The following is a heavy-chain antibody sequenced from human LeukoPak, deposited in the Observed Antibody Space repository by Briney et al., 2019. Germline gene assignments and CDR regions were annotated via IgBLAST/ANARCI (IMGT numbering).Heavy chain of an antibody. CDR2: IYTSGST. J-gene: IGHJ3*02. CDR1: GGSISSYY. Sequence: SETLSLTCTVSGGSISSYYWSWIRQPAGKGLEWIGRIYTSGSTNYNPSLKSRVTMSVDTSKNQFSLKLSSVTAADTAVYYCARDYYGSGSYFAFDIWGQGTMVTVPS. D-gene: IGHD3-10*01. V-gene: IGHV4-4*07. CDR3: ARDYYGSGSYFAFDI.